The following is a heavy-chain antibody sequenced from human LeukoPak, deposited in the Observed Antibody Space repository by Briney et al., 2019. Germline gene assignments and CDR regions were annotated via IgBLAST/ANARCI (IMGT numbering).Heavy chain of an antibody. J-gene: IGHJ4*02. Sequence: SETLSLTCAVYGGSFSGYYWSWIRQPPGKGLEWIGEINHSGSTNYNPSLKSRVTISVDTSKNQFSLKLSSVTAADTAVYYCARALAVAVYFDYWGQGTLVTVSS. V-gene: IGHV4-34*01. CDR2: INHSGST. CDR1: GGSFSGYY. D-gene: IGHD6-19*01. CDR3: ARALAVAVYFDY.